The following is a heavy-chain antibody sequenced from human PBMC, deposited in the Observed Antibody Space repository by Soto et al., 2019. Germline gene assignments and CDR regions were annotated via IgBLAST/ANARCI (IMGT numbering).Heavy chain of an antibody. D-gene: IGHD2-2*03. CDR1: GFSFSAYA. CDR3: GRDATWISSRVFLSVDY. CDR2: ISGSGGVT. V-gene: IGHV3-23*01. J-gene: IGHJ4*02. Sequence: GGSLRLSCGASGFSFSAYAMGWVRQAPGKGLEWVSAISGSGGVTHDADSVKGRFTISRDNSKNTLYLQMNSLRAEDTAIYYCGRDATWISSRVFLSVDYWGQGALVTVSS.